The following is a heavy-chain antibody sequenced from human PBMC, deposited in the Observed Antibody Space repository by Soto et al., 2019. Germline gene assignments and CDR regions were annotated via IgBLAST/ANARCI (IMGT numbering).Heavy chain of an antibody. J-gene: IGHJ4*02. CDR1: GYTFTSYG. Sequence: ASVKVSCEASGYTFTSYGSSWVRQAPGQGLEWMGWISAYNGNTNYAQKLQGRVTMTTDTSTSTAYMELRSLRSDDTAVYYCARDWAAAGPLDYWGQGTLVTVPQ. CDR3: ARDWAAAGPLDY. CDR2: ISAYNGNT. V-gene: IGHV1-18*01. D-gene: IGHD6-13*01.